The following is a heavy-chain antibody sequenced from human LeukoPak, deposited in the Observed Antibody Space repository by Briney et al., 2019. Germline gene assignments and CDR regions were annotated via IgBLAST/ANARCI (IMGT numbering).Heavy chain of an antibody. CDR3: AKDPRDHSYGWSWRYFDY. Sequence: GGSLRLSCAASGVTFSSYGMHWVRQAPGKGLEWVAFIRYDGSNKYYADSVKGRFTISRDNSKNTLYLQMNSLRAEDTAVYYCAKDPRDHSYGWSWRYFDYWGQGTLVTVSS. J-gene: IGHJ4*02. CDR1: GVTFSSYG. V-gene: IGHV3-30*02. CDR2: IRYDGSNK. D-gene: IGHD5-18*01.